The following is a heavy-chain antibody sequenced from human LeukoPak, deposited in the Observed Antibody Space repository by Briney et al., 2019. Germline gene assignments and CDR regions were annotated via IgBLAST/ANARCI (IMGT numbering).Heavy chain of an antibody. CDR2: IYYSGST. V-gene: IGHV4-31*03. D-gene: IGHD6-19*01. CDR1: GGSISSGGHY. CDR3: ARASGYSSGIDY. J-gene: IGHJ4*02. Sequence: SETLSLTCTVSGGSISSGGHYWSWIRQHPGKGLEWIGYIYYSGSTYYNPSLKSRVTISVDTSKNQFSLKLSSVTAADTAVYYCARASGYSSGIDYWGQGTLVTVSS.